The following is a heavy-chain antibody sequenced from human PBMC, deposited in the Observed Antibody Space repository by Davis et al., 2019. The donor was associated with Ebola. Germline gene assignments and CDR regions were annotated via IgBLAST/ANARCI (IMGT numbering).Heavy chain of an antibody. CDR1: GFTFRSYD. J-gene: IGHJ5*01. CDR2: IGAAGDT. Sequence: PGGSLRLSCAASGFTFRSYDMHWVRQATGKGLEWVSAIGAAGDTYYPVSVKGRFTISRENAKNSLYLQMNSLRAEETAVYYCARAGFGSTWFDCWGQGILVTVSS. CDR3: ARAGFGSTWFDC. D-gene: IGHD6-13*01. V-gene: IGHV3-13*01.